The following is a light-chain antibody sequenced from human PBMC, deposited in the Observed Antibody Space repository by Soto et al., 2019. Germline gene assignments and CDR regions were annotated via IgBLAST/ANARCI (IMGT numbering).Light chain of an antibody. Sequence: DIVMTQSPLSLSVTPGEPASISCRSSQSLLYSNGYNYLDWYLQKPGQSPHLLIYLGSNRASGVPDRFSGSGSGTDFTLEISRVEAEDVGIYYCMQALQTPRTFGQGTKVEIK. CDR2: LGS. V-gene: IGKV2-28*01. CDR1: QSLLYSNGYNY. CDR3: MQALQTPRT. J-gene: IGKJ1*01.